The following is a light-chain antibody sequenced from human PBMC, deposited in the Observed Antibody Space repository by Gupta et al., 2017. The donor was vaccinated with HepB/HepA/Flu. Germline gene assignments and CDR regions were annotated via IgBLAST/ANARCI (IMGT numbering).Light chain of an antibody. CDR3: SSYTSSLGVV. Sequence: QSALTQPASVSGSPGQSITISCTGTSSDVGGYNYVSWYQQHPGKAPKLMIYDVSNRPSGVSNRFSGSKSGNTASLTXSXLQAEDXADYYCSSYTSSLGVVFGGGTKLTVL. J-gene: IGLJ2*01. V-gene: IGLV2-14*01. CDR2: DVS. CDR1: SSDVGGYNY.